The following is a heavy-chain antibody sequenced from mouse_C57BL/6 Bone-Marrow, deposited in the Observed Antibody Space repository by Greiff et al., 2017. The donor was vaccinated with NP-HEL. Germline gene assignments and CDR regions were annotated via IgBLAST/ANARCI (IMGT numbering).Heavy chain of an antibody. CDR3: ARQNYDYDWGYAMDY. J-gene: IGHJ4*01. CDR1: GFTFSDYY. V-gene: IGHV5-12*01. CDR2: ISNGGGST. Sequence: EVKLMESGGGLVQPGGSLKLSCAASGFTFSDYYMYWVRQTPEKRLEWVAYISNGGGSTYYPDTVKGRFTISRDNAKNTLYLQMSRLKSEDTAMYYCARQNYDYDWGYAMDYWGQGTSVTVSS. D-gene: IGHD2-4*01.